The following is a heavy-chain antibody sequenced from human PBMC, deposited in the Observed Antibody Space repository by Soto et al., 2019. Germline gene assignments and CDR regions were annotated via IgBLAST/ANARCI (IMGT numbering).Heavy chain of an antibody. CDR2: LIPILGTT. CDR1: GGTFSSDA. V-gene: IGHV1-69*13. D-gene: IGHD6-19*01. Sequence: SVKVSCKASGGTFSSDAVSWVRQAPGQGLEWMGGLIPILGTTHYAQKFQGRVTITADESTNTAYMELSSLRSDDTAVYYCARASGYVSGWYHDYWGQGTRITVS. CDR3: ARASGYVSGWYHDY. J-gene: IGHJ4*02.